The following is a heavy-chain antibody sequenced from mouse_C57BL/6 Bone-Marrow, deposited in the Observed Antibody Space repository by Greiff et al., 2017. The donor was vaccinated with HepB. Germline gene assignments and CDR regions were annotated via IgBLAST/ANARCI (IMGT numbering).Heavy chain of an antibody. Sequence: QVQLQQSGAELVRPGTSVKVSCKASGYAFTNYLIEWVKQRPGQGLEWIGVINPGSGGTNYNEKFKGKATLTADKSSSTAYMQLSSLTSEDSAVYFCARSNWDPAWFAYWGQGTLVTVSA. V-gene: IGHV1-54*01. CDR2: INPGSGGT. CDR1: GYAFTNYL. CDR3: ARSNWDPAWFAY. D-gene: IGHD4-1*02. J-gene: IGHJ3*01.